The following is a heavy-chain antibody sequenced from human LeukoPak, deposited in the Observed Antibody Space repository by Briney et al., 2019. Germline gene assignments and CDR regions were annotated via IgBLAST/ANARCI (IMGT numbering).Heavy chain of an antibody. V-gene: IGHV2-70*11. J-gene: IGHJ4*02. D-gene: IGHD4-17*01. CDR3: ARIRVTTKAPYYFDY. CDR2: IDWDDDK. CDR1: GFSLSTSGMC. Sequence: SGPTLVNPTQTLTLTCTFSGFSLSTSGMCVSWIRQPPGKALEWLARIDWDDDKYYSTSLKTRLTISKDTSKNQVVLTMTNMDPVDTATYYCARIRVTTKAPYYFDYWGQGTLVTVSS.